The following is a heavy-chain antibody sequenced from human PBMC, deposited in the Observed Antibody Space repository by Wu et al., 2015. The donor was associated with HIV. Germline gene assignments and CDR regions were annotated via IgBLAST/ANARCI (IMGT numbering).Heavy chain of an antibody. CDR3: ARDDDYYDSSGFGLGY. CDR2: INPNTGGT. D-gene: IGHD3-22*01. CDR1: GYTFTGYY. V-gene: IGHV1-2*02. Sequence: QAQLVQSGAEVKKPGASVKVSCRASGYTFTGYYMHWVRQAPGQGLEWMGWINPNTGGTNYAQKFQGRVTMTRDTSITTAYMELSRLRSDDTAVYYCARDDDYYDSSGFGLGYWGQGTLVTVSS. J-gene: IGHJ4*02.